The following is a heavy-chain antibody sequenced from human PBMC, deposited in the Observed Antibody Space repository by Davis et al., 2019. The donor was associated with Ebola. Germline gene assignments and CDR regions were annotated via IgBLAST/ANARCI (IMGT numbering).Heavy chain of an antibody. Sequence: SETLSPTCTVSGGSISSYYWSCNRQLHGKGLEWIGSIYYSVSTYYNPSLKSRVTISVDTSNNQFSLKLSSVTAADTAVYYCAVVVIMFDPWGQGTLVTVSS. CDR3: AVVVIMFDP. V-gene: IGHV4-59*05. D-gene: IGHD3-22*01. J-gene: IGHJ5*02. CDR2: IYYSVST. CDR1: GGSISSYY.